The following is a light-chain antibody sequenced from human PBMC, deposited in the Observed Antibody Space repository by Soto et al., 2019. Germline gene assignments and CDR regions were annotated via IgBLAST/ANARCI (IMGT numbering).Light chain of an antibody. CDR1: SSDVGGYKY. CDR3: ASYTASTTPYV. Sequence: QSVLTQPASVPGSPGQSITISCTGTSSDVGGYKYVSWYQQLPGKAPKLIIYEVSYRPSGVSNRFSGSKSGNTASLTISGLQADDEATYYCASYTASTTPYVFGPGTKVTVL. CDR2: EVS. V-gene: IGLV2-14*01. J-gene: IGLJ1*01.